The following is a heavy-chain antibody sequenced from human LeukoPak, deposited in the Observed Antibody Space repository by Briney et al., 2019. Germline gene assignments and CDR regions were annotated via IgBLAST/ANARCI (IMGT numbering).Heavy chain of an antibody. CDR1: GGTFSSYA. D-gene: IGHD3-10*01. V-gene: IGHV1-18*01. J-gene: IGHJ4*02. Sequence: ASVKVSCKASGGTFSSYAISWVRQAPGQGLEWMGWISAYNGNTNYAQKLQGRVTMTTDTSTSTAYMELRSLRSDDTAVYYCARGTVTMVREPWGQGTLVTVSS. CDR3: ARGTVTMVREP. CDR2: ISAYNGNT.